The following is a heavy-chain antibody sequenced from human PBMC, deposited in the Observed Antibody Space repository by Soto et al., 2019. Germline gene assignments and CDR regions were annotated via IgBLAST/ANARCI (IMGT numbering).Heavy chain of an antibody. D-gene: IGHD3-16*01. CDR1: GFTFSSYA. J-gene: IGHJ4*02. Sequence: PGGSLRLSCAASGFTFSSYAMSWVRQAPGKGLEWVSAISGSGGSTYYADSVKGRFTISRDNSKNTLYLQMNSLRAEDTAVYYCAISIHLYSNYDYWGQGTLVTVSS. CDR3: AISIHLYSNYDY. CDR2: ISGSGGST. V-gene: IGHV3-23*01.